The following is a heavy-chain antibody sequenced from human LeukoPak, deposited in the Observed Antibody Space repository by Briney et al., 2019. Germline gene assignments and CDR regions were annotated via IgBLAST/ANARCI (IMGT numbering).Heavy chain of an antibody. CDR2: ISAYNGNT. J-gene: IGHJ6*02. V-gene: IGHV1-18*01. D-gene: IGHD2-2*01. CDR1: GYTFTSCG. Sequence: ASVKVSCKASGYTFTSCGISWVRQAPGQGLAWMGWISAYNGNTNYAQKLQGRVTMTTDTSTSTAYMELRSLRSDDTAVYYCARDGPAGGVDCSSTSCYYYGMDVWGQGTTVTVSS. CDR3: ARDGPAGGVDCSSTSCYYYGMDV.